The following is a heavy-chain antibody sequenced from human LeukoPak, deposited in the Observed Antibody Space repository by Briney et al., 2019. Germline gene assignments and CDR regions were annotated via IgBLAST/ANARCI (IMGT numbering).Heavy chain of an antibody. D-gene: IGHD4-23*01. CDR3: ARDRDYGGNDI. CDR2: ISAYNGNT. CDR1: GYTFTSYG. J-gene: IGHJ4*02. V-gene: IGHV1-18*01. Sequence: ASVKVSCKASGYTFTSYGISWVRQAPGQRLEWMGWISAYNGNTNYAQKLQGRVTMTTDTSTRTAYMELRSLRSADTAVYYCARDRDYGGNDIWGQGNLVTVSS.